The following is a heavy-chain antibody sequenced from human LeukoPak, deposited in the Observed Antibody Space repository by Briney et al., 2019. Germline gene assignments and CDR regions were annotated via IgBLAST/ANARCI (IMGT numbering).Heavy chain of an antibody. CDR1: GYTFTDYY. Sequence: ASVKVSWKASGYTFTDYYMHWVRQATGQGLEWMGWINPNSGGTKYAQKFEGRVTMTRDTSISTAYMELSRVTSDDTAVYYCARGGIRTAASKFDYWGQGTLVTVSS. D-gene: IGHD6-13*01. J-gene: IGHJ4*02. CDR3: ARGGIRTAASKFDY. V-gene: IGHV1-2*02. CDR2: INPNSGGT.